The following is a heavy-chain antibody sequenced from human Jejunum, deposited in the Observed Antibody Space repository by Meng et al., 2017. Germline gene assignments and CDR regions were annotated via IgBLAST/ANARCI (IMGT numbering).Heavy chain of an antibody. CDR1: GGSTISRGYY. V-gene: IGHV4-39*01. J-gene: IGHJ4*02. CDR3: ARHFLTMSKDYFDY. Sequence: QVQLQESGPGLVKPSETLSLTCTVSGGSTISRGYYWGWIRQPPGKGLEWMGSIYYSGSTYYNSPLKSRVTIFVDTSKNQFSLKLGSVTAADTAIYYCARHFLTMSKDYFDYWGQGTLVTVSS. D-gene: IGHD2/OR15-2a*01. CDR2: IYYSGST.